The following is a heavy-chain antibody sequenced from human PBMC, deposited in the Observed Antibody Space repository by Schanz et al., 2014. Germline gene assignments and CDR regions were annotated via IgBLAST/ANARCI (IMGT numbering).Heavy chain of an antibody. D-gene: IGHD3-22*01. J-gene: IGHJ5*02. CDR3: AREVGLYDRGWFDP. CDR1: GYTFTNFF. CDR2: INLSGGST. V-gene: IGHV1-46*01. Sequence: QVQLVQSGAEVKKPGASVKVSCKASGYTFTNFFLHWVRQAPGQGLEWMGIINLSGGSTNNAQKFQGRLTITADRSTSTAYMELSSLRSEDTAVYYCAREVGLYDRGWFDPWGQGTLXTVSS.